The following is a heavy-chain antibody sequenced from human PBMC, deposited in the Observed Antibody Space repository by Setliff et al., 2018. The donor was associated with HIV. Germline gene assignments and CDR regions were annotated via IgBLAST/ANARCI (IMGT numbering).Heavy chain of an antibody. CDR2: IYYSGAT. Sequence: SETLSLTCTVSGGSISSSSYYWGWIRQPPGKGLEWIGSIYYSGATYYNPSLKSRVTLSVDTSNNQFSLKPSSVTAADTAVYYCARGLRRYDILTGPYNWFDPWGQGTLVTVSS. CDR1: GGSISSSSYY. V-gene: IGHV4-39*01. J-gene: IGHJ5*02. D-gene: IGHD3-9*01. CDR3: ARGLRRYDILTGPYNWFDP.